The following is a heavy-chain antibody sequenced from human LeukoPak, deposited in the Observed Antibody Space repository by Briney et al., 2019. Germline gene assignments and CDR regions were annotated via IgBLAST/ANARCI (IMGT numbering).Heavy chain of an antibody. D-gene: IGHD3-22*01. V-gene: IGHV1-69*13. Sequence: GVSVKVSCKASGGTFSSYAISWVRQAPGQGLEWMGGIIPIFGTANYAQKFQGRVTITADESTSTAYMELSSLRSEDTAVYYCARGYYYDSSGYYHFDYWGQGTLVTVSS. CDR3: ARGYYYDSSGYYHFDY. CDR2: IIPIFGTA. CDR1: GGTFSSYA. J-gene: IGHJ4*02.